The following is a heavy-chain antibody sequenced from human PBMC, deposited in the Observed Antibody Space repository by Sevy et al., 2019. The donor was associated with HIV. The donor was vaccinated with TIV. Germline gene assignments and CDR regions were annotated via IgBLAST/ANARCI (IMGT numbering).Heavy chain of an antibody. CDR1: GGSITNYY. Sequence: SETLSLTCTVSGGSITNYYWNWIRHHPKKGLEWIGYIHSNGASIYSPCFEGRVIFSVDTSKNHFSLSLRSVTAADTAVYYCAIDLVGLHCDGDCYPAGHFDSWGQGTLVTVSS. CDR2: IHSNGAS. CDR3: AIDLVGLHCDGDCYPAGHFDS. J-gene: IGHJ4*02. V-gene: IGHV4-59*12. D-gene: IGHD2-21*02.